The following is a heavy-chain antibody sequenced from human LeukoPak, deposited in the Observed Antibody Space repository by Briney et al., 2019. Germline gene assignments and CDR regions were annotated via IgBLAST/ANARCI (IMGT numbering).Heavy chain of an antibody. V-gene: IGHV4-4*07. CDR3: ARDGVPLTNLVARPFHP. J-gene: IGHJ1*01. Sequence: SEDLFLTCTGFCGSLRDSFWGWIREPAGEGVGWGGRIFSTGGPNYNPTLKSRVTMSIDTSKNQFSLKMTSVTAADTAVYYCARDGVPLTNLVARPFHPWGQGTLVTVSS. D-gene: IGHD1-14*01. CDR1: CGSLRDSF. CDR2: IFSTGGP.